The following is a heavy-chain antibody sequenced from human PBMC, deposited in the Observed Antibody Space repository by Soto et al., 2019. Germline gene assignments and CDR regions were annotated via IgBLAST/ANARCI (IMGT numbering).Heavy chain of an antibody. Sequence: PSETLSLTCTVSGGSISSYYWSWIRQPAGKGLEWIGRIYTSGSTNYNPSLKSRVTKSVDTSKSQFSLKLSSVTAADTAVYYCARDGIGIVGATVGYYYGMDVWGQGTTVTVSS. CDR2: IYTSGST. D-gene: IGHD1-26*01. J-gene: IGHJ6*02. CDR3: ARDGIGIVGATVGYYYGMDV. V-gene: IGHV4-4*07. CDR1: GGSISSYY.